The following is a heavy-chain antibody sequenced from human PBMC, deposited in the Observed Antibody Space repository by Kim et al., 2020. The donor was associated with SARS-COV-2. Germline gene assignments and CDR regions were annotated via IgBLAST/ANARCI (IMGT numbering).Heavy chain of an antibody. CDR2: IYYSGST. J-gene: IGHJ4*02. D-gene: IGHD2-15*01. CDR1: GGSISSYY. CDR3: ARGSDIRYCSGGSCKYYFDY. Sequence: SETLSLTCTVSGGSISSYYWSWIRQPPGKGLEWIGYIYYSGSTNYNPSLKSRVTISVDTSKNQFSLKLSSVTAADTAVYYCARGSDIRYCSGGSCKYYFDYWGQGTLVTVSS. V-gene: IGHV4-59*13.